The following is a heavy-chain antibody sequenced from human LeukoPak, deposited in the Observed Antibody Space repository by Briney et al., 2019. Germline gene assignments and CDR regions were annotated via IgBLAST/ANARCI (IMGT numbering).Heavy chain of an antibody. CDR3: ARQYYYDSSGYYPHYYFDY. V-gene: IGHV4-39*07. J-gene: IGHJ4*02. Sequence: SDTLSLPCTVPDGPISSSRYYWACIRQPPGKGLEWQGRIYYSGSTYYNPSLKSRVTISVDTSKNQFSLKLSSVTAADTAVYYCARQYYYDSSGYYPHYYFDYWGQGTLVTVSS. CDR1: DGPISSSRYY. D-gene: IGHD3-22*01. CDR2: IYYSGST.